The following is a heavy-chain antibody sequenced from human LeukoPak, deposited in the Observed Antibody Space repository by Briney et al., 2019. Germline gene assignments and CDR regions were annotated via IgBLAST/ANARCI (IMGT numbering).Heavy chain of an antibody. J-gene: IGHJ6*02. CDR2: IYSGGST. CDR1: GFTVSSNY. CDR3: ARVGLSITIFGVVPFGMDV. Sequence: PGGSLRLSCAASGFTVSSNYMSWVRQAPGKGLEWVSVIYSGGSTYYADSVKGRFTISRDNSKNTLYLQMNSLRAEDTAVYYCARVGLSITIFGVVPFGMDVWGQGTTVTVSS. V-gene: IGHV3-66*01. D-gene: IGHD3-3*01.